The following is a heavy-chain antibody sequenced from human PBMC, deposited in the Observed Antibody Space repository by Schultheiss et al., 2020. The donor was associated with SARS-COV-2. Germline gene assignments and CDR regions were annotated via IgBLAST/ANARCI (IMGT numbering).Heavy chain of an antibody. Sequence: GGSLRLSCAASGFTFSSYGMHWVRQAPGKGLEWVAVIWYDGSNKYYADSVKGRFTISRDNSKNTLYLQMNSLRAEDTAVYYCARRGYSYGCFDYWGQGTLVTVSS. CDR1: GFTFSSYG. CDR3: ARRGYSYGCFDY. J-gene: IGHJ4*02. V-gene: IGHV3-33*01. D-gene: IGHD5-18*01. CDR2: IWYDGSNK.